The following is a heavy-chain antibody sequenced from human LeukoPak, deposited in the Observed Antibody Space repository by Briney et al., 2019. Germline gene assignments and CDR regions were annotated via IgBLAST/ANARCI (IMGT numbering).Heavy chain of an antibody. CDR3: ARVFQRGYSYGYPDY. CDR2: ISAYNGNT. V-gene: IGHV1-18*01. CDR1: GYTFSSYG. J-gene: IGHJ4*02. Sequence: GASVKVSCKASGYTFSSYGISWVRQAPGQGLEWMGWISAYNGNTNYAQNLQGRVTMTTDTSTSTAYMELRSLRSDDTAVYYCARVFQRGYSYGYPDYWGQGTLVTVSS. D-gene: IGHD5-18*01.